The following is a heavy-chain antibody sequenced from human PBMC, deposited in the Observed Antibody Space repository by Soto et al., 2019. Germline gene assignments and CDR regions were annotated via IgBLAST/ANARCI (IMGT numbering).Heavy chain of an antibody. J-gene: IGHJ4*02. D-gene: IGHD1-1*01. CDR1: GQSFSGHS. Sequence: QVQLQQWGAGLVKPSETLSLSCAVYGQSFSGHSWAWIRQPPGKGLEWIGEINESGSTYYNPSLQSRVTISTDTSKNQFSLKLGSVSAADTAAYFCARGSGIVALPGELEDVNYDYWGQGTLVNVSS. CDR3: ARGSGIVALPGELEDVNYDY. V-gene: IGHV4-34*01. CDR2: INESGST.